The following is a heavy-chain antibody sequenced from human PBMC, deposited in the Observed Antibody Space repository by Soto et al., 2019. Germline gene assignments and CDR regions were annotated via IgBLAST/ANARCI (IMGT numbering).Heavy chain of an antibody. CDR3: ARDQRPGYCSGGSCYAAFDI. CDR2: IYYSGST. V-gene: IGHV4-59*01. CDR1: GGSISSYY. J-gene: IGHJ3*02. D-gene: IGHD2-15*01. Sequence: SETLSLTCTVSGGSISSYYWSWIRQPPGKGLEWIGYIYYSGSTNYDPSLKSRVTISVDTSKNQFSLKLSPVTAADTAVYYCARDQRPGYCSGGSCYAAFDIWGQGTMVTVS.